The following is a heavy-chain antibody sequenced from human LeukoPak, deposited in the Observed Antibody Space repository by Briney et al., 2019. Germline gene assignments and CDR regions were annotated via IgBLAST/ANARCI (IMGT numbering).Heavy chain of an antibody. CDR3: ARVNSRAYGDFDY. J-gene: IGHJ4*02. CDR2: ISYDGSNK. Sequence: GGSLRLSCAASGFTFSSYAMHWVRQAPGKGLEWVAVISYDGSNKYYADSVKGRFTISRDNSKNTLYLQMNSLRAEDTAVYYCARVNSRAYGDFDYWGQGTLVTVSS. CDR1: GFTFSSYA. V-gene: IGHV3-30-3*01. D-gene: IGHD4-17*01.